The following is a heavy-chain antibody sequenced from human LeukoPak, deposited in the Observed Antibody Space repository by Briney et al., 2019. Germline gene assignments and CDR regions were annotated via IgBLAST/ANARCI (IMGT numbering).Heavy chain of an antibody. CDR2: IYYSGST. CDR1: GGSISSSSYY. Sequence: SETLSLTCTVSGGSISSSSYYWGWIRQPPGKGLEWIGSIYYSGSTYYNPSFKSRVTISVDTSKNQFSLKLSSVTAADTAVYYCARSPPIVVVPAAPDYFDYWGQGTLVTVSS. CDR3: ARSPPIVVVPAAPDYFDY. V-gene: IGHV4-39*01. D-gene: IGHD2-2*01. J-gene: IGHJ4*02.